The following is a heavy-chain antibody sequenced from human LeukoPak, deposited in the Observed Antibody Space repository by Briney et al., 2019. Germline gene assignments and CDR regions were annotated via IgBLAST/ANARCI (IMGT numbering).Heavy chain of an antibody. CDR3: ARDLFGPLDSSGYYCDY. CDR1: GYTFTGYY. Sequence: EASVKVSCKASGYTFTGYYMHWVRQAPGQGLEWMGRIIPIFGTANYAQKFQGRVTITTDESTSTAYMELSSLRSEDTAVYYCARDLFGPLDSSGYYCDYWGQGTLVTVSS. CDR2: IIPIFGTA. D-gene: IGHD3-22*01. V-gene: IGHV1-69*05. J-gene: IGHJ4*02.